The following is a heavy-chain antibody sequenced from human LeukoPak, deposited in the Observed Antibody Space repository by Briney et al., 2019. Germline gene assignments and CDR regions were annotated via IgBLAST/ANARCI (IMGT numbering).Heavy chain of an antibody. CDR2: ISGSGGST. Sequence: GGSLRLSCAASGFTFNNYAMNWVRQAPGKGLEWVSAISGSGGSTCYADSVKGRFTISRDNSKNTLYLQMNSLRAADTAVYYCAKDPTHYRVWDDYDSTVLSYWGQGTLVTVSS. J-gene: IGHJ4*02. D-gene: IGHD3-22*01. CDR3: AKDPTHYRVWDDYDSTVLSY. CDR1: GFTFNNYA. V-gene: IGHV3-23*01.